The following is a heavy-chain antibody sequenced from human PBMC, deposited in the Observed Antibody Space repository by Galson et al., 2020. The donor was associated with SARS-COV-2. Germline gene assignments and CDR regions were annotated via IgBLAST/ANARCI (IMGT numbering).Heavy chain of an antibody. CDR2: ISYSGST. V-gene: IGHV4-59*01. D-gene: IGHD4-17*01. CDR3: ARDPAPLYGDNYYYGMDV. Sequence: ETSETLSLTCSASDATMSSYYWSWLRQPPGKGLEWIGSISYSGSTSYNPSLRSRVTISVDLSKNQLSLKVTSVTAADTAVYYCARDPAPLYGDNYYYGMDVWGRGTTVTVSS. J-gene: IGHJ6*02. CDR1: DATMSSYY.